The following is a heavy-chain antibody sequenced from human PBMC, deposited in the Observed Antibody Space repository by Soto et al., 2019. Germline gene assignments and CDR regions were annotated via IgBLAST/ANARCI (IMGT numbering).Heavy chain of an antibody. CDR2: IYYSGDT. CDR1: GGSISSDSFY. V-gene: IGHV4-39*01. CDR3: ARNQPQRYCSGGTCRPAYGMDV. J-gene: IGHJ6*02. Sequence: SETLSLTCTVSGGSISSDSFYWAWIRQPPGKGLEWIGIIYYSGDTYYNPSLAGRLTMSVDTSNQFSLTLRSVTAADTALYYCARNQPQRYCSGGTCRPAYGMDVWGQGTTVTVSS. D-gene: IGHD2-15*01.